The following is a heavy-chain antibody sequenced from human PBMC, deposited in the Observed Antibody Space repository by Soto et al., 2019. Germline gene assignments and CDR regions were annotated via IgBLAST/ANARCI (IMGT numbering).Heavy chain of an antibody. J-gene: IGHJ3*02. CDR1: GFPFSSYA. V-gene: IGHV3-23*01. CDR2: ISGSGGRT. D-gene: IGHD2-15*01. CDR3: AKGGYYSLFDI. Sequence: GSLRLSCVASGFPFSSYAMSWVRQTPEKGLEWVSGISGSGGRTYYADSVKGRFTISRDNSNNTLSLQMHSLRVEDTAVYFCAKGGYYSLFDIWGQGTMVTV.